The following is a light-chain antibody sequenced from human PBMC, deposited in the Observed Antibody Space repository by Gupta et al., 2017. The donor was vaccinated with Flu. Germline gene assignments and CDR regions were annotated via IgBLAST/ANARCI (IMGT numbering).Light chain of an antibody. J-gene: IGKJ2*01. CDR2: AAS. CDR1: QTISTY. V-gene: IGKV1-39*01. Sequence: IQMTQSPSSLSASVGDRVTITCRASQTISTYLNWYQQRPGEAPNLLIHAASNLQSGVPLRFSGSGSGTDFTLTISSLQPEDFASYYCQQTYRTPYTFGQGTKLEIK. CDR3: QQTYRTPYT.